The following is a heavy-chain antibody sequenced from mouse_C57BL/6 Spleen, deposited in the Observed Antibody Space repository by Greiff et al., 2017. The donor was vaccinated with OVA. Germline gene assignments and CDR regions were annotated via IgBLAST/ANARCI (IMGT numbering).Heavy chain of an antibody. V-gene: IGHV5-12*01. D-gene: IGHD3-3*01. CDR1: GFTFSDYY. CDR2: ISNGGGST. CDR3: ARHRGFPYYYAMDY. Sequence: EVQRVESGGGLVQPGGSLKLSCAASGFTFSDYYMYWVRQTPEKRLEWVAYISNGGGSTYYPDTVKGRFTISRDNAKNTLYLQMSRLKSEDTAMYYCARHRGFPYYYAMDYWGQGTSVTVSS. J-gene: IGHJ4*01.